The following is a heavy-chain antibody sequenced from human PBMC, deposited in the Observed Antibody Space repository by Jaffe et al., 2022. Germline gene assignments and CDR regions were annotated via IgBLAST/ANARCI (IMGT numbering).Heavy chain of an antibody. V-gene: IGHV3-9*01. Sequence: EVQLVESGGGLVQPGRSLRLSCAASGFTFDDYAMHWVRQAPGKGLEWVSGISWNSGSIGYADSVKGRFTISRDNAKNSLYLQMNSLRAEDTALYYCAKADYDILTGCFDYWGQGTLVTVSS. J-gene: IGHJ4*02. D-gene: IGHD3-9*01. CDR2: ISWNSGSI. CDR3: AKADYDILTGCFDY. CDR1: GFTFDDYA.